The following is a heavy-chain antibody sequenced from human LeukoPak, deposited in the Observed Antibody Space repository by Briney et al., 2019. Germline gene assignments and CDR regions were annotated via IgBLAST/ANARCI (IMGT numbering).Heavy chain of an antibody. CDR1: GFTFSSYA. V-gene: IGHV3-23*01. Sequence: PGASQRLYCAASGFTFSSYAMNWVRQAPGKGLEWVSAISGSGSSTYYADSVKGRFTISRDNSKNSLYLQMNSLRAEDTAAYYCARGGHSSSWSPWDYWGQGTLVTVSS. J-gene: IGHJ4*02. CDR2: ISGSGSST. D-gene: IGHD6-13*01. CDR3: ARGGHSSSWSPWDY.